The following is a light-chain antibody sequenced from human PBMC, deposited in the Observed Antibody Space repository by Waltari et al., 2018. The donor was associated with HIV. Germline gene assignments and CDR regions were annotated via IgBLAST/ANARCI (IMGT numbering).Light chain of an antibody. CDR2: AAS. J-gene: IGKJ5*01. CDR1: QSISSY. Sequence: IQLTQSPSSLPASVPDRVTITCRASQSISSYLNWYQQKPGKAPKLLIYAASSLQSGVPSRCSGSGSGTDFTLTISSLQPEDFATYYCQQSYSTSITFGQGTRLEIK. CDR3: QQSYSTSIT. V-gene: IGKV1-39*01.